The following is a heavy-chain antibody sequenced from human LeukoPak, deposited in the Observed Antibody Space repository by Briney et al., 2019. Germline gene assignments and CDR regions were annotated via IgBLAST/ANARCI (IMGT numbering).Heavy chain of an antibody. CDR1: GFTFSSFW. D-gene: IGHD3-22*01. V-gene: IGHV3-7*01. J-gene: IGHJ4*02. CDR2: INQDGSEK. Sequence: GGSLRLSCAASGFTFSSFWMSWVRQAPGKGLEWVGNINQDGSEKYYVDSVKGRFTISRDNAKNSLYLQMNSLRAEDTAVYYCARDPGEYYDSSGYAGRNLDYWGQGTLVTVSS. CDR3: ARDPGEYYDSSGYAGRNLDY.